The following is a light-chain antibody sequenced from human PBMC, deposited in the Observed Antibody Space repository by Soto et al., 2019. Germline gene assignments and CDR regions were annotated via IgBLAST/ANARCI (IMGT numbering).Light chain of an antibody. CDR1: QGVSDY. J-gene: IGKJ2*02. CDR3: QRYSSAPCT. V-gene: IGKV1-27*01. CDR2: AAS. Sequence: DIQMTQSPSSLSASVGDRVIITCRASQGVSDYLARYQQKPGKVPKLLIYAASTLQSGVPSRFSGSGSGTDFTLTISSLQPEDVATYYCQRYSSAPCTFGQGTKLEIK.